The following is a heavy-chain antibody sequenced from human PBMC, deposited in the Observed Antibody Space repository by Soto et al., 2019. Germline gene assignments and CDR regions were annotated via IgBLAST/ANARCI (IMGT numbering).Heavy chain of an antibody. J-gene: IGHJ4*02. CDR3: AGEVDDSSGYYEDY. V-gene: IGHV3-74*01. Sequence: EVQPEESGGDLVQPGGSLRLSCAASGFTFSSHWMHWVRQAPGKGLVWVSRINSDGSSTTYADSVKGRFTISRDNAKNTLYLQMNSLRADDTAGYYCAGEVDDSSGYYEDYWGQGTLVTVSS. CDR1: GFTFSSHW. CDR2: INSDGSST. D-gene: IGHD3-22*01.